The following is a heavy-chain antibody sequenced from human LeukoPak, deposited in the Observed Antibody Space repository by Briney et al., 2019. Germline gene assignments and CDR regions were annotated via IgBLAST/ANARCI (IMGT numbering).Heavy chain of an antibody. D-gene: IGHD3-9*01. CDR3: ARDWSTYYDILTGYYSGHNWFDP. CDR1: GYTFTSYY. V-gene: IGHV1-46*01. CDR2: INPSGGST. Sequence: ASVKVSCKASGYTFTSYYMHWVRQAPGQGLEWMGIINPSGGSTSYAQKFQGRVTMTRDTSTSTVYMELSSLRSEDTAVYYCARDWSTYYDILTGYYSGHNWFDPWGQGTLVTVSS. J-gene: IGHJ5*02.